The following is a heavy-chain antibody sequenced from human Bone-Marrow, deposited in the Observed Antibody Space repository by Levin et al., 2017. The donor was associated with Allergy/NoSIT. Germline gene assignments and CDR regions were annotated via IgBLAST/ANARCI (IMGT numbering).Heavy chain of an antibody. V-gene: IGHV1-24*01. D-gene: IGHD3-10*01. CDR1: GYTLTELS. J-gene: IGHJ4*02. Sequence: PMASVKVSCKVSGYTLTELSMNWVRQAPGKGLEWMGGFDPEDDDTIYAQRFQGRVTMTEDTSTDTAYMELSNLRSEDTAVYYCATVSGFGELFFDYWGQGTLVTVSS. CDR3: ATVSGFGELFFDY. CDR2: FDPEDDDT.